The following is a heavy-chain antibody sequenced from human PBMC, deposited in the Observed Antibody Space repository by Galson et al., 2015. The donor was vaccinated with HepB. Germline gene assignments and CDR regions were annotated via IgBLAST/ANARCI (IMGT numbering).Heavy chain of an antibody. J-gene: IGHJ4*02. CDR2: ISNSNTYI. CDR3: ATLLWFGELPDY. CDR1: GFTFSSYS. D-gene: IGHD3-10*01. Sequence: SLRLSCAASGFTFSSYSMNWVRQAPGKGLEWVSSISNSNTYIYYADSVKGRFTISRDNAKNSLYLQMNSLRAEDTAIYYCATLLWFGELPDYWGQGSLVPVSS. V-gene: IGHV3-21*01.